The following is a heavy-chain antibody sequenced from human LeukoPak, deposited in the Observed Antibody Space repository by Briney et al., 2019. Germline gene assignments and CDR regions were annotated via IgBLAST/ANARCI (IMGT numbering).Heavy chain of an antibody. D-gene: IGHD5-18*01. Sequence: PSETLSLTCIVSGDSIRNSYWSWIRQPPGKGLEWIGYIPTSGDINYNPSLKSRVTISLQTSKNQVSLKVNSVTAADTAVYFCARVKVNTAMALQYYHYYMDVWGKGTTVIVSS. J-gene: IGHJ6*03. CDR2: IPTSGDI. CDR3: ARVKVNTAMALQYYHYYMDV. CDR1: GDSIRNSY. V-gene: IGHV4-59*01.